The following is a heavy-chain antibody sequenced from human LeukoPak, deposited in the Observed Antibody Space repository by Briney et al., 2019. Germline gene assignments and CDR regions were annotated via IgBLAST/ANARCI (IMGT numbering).Heavy chain of an antibody. CDR2: ISYDGSNK. D-gene: IGHD3-16*01. CDR1: GFTFSSYA. V-gene: IGHV3-30-3*01. CDR3: ARGYDYVWGTGGYFDY. Sequence: GGSLRLSCAASGFTFSSYAMSWVRQAPGKGLEWVAVISYDGSNKYYADSVKGRFTISRDNSKNTLYLQMNSLRAEDTAVYYCARGYDYVWGTGGYFDYWGQGTLVTVSS. J-gene: IGHJ4*02.